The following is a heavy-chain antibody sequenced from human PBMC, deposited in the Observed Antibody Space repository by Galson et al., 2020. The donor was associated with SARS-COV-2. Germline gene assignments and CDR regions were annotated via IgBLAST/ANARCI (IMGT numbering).Heavy chain of an antibody. Sequence: QLGESLKISCAASGFTVSSNYMSWVRQAPGKGLEWVSVIYSGGSTYYADSVKGRFTISRHNSKNTLYLQMNSLRAEDTAVYYCAREAVAGTDWGQGTLVTVSS. D-gene: IGHD6-19*01. CDR2: IYSGGST. J-gene: IGHJ4*02. CDR1: GFTVSSNY. CDR3: AREAVAGTD. V-gene: IGHV3-53*04.